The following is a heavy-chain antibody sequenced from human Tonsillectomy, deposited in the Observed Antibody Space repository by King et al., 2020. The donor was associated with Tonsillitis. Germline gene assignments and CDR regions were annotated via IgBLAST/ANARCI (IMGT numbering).Heavy chain of an antibody. CDR2: IHYSGST. Sequence: LQLQESGPGLVKPSETLSLTCTVSGGSISSFYWSWIRQPPGKGLEWIGFIHYSGSTNYNPSLKSRVTISVDTSKNQFSLKLSSVTAADTAVYYCARTSSSRWYFDLWGRGTLVTVSS. CDR1: GGSISSFY. D-gene: IGHD6-6*01. CDR3: ARTSSSRWYFDL. J-gene: IGHJ2*01. V-gene: IGHV4-59*01.